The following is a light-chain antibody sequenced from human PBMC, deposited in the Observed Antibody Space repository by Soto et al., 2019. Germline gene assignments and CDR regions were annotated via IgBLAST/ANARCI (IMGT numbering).Light chain of an antibody. CDR2: DAS. V-gene: IGKV3-20*01. CDR1: QSVTSSY. CDR3: QQYGSSPIT. J-gene: IGKJ3*01. Sequence: EIGLTQSPGTLSLSPGDRATLSCRASQSVTSSYLAWYQQKPGQAPRLLIYDASSRATGIPDRFSGSGSGTDFTLTICRLEPEDFAVYYCQQYGSSPITFGPGTKVDIK.